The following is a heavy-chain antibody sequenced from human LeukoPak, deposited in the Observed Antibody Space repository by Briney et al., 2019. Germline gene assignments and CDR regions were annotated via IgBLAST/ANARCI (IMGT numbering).Heavy chain of an antibody. CDR3: ARDADDFWSGYYEGYYFDY. Sequence: ASVKVSCKASGDTFSRYAICWVPHAPGQGLEWRGRLIPILGIANYAQKFQGRVTITADKSTSTAYMELSSLRSEDTAVYYCARDADDFWSGYYEGYYFDYWGQGTLVTVSS. D-gene: IGHD3-3*01. J-gene: IGHJ4*02. V-gene: IGHV1-69*10. CDR1: GDTFSRYA. CDR2: LIPILGIA.